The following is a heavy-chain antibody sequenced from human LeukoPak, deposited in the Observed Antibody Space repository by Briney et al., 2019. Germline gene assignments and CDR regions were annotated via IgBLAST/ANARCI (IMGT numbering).Heavy chain of an antibody. CDR1: GYTFTSYA. V-gene: IGHV1-3*01. J-gene: IGHJ6*02. Sequence: ASVKVSCKASGYTFTSYAMHWVRQAPGQRLEWMGWINAGNGNTKYSQKFQGRVTITRDTSASTAYMELSSLRSEDTAVYYCARDRLNYYYYYGMDVWGQGTTVTVSS. CDR3: ARDRLNYYYYYGMDV. CDR2: INAGNGNT. D-gene: IGHD2-21*01.